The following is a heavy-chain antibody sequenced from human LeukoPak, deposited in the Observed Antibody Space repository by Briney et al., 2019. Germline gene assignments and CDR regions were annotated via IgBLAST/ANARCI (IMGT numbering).Heavy chain of an antibody. Sequence: GGSLRLSCAASGFTFSDYYMSWIRQAPGKGLEWVSYISSSGSTIYYADSVKGRFTISRDNSKNMVYLQMTSLRLEDTAVYYCARPSPPGDGYNPPDYWGQGSLVTVSS. CDR2: ISSSGSTI. D-gene: IGHD5-24*01. CDR3: ARPSPPGDGYNPPDY. CDR1: GFTFSDYY. V-gene: IGHV3-11*04. J-gene: IGHJ4*02.